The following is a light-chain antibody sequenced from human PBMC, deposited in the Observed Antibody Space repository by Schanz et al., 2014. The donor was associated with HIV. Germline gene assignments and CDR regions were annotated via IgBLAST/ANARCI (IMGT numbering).Light chain of an antibody. CDR3: QQNVDIPYT. CDR2: SAS. V-gene: IGKV1-39*01. J-gene: IGKJ3*01. Sequence: DIQLTQSPSPLSASVGDRVTISCRASQSIRKSVSWYQQRQGRAPKLLVSSASTLESGVSSRFSGSGSGTDFTLTISSLQPEDFATYFCQQNVDIPYTFGLGTKV. CDR1: QSIRKS.